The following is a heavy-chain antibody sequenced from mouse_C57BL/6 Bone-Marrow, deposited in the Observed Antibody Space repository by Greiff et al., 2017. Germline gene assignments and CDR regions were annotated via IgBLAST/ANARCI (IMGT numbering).Heavy chain of an antibody. CDR1: GYTFTSYW. CDR3: ARRGNPSGFAY. J-gene: IGHJ3*01. CDR2: IDPSDSYT. D-gene: IGHD2-1*01. V-gene: IGHV1-59*01. Sequence: QVQLQQPGAELVRPGTSVKLSCKASGYTFTSYWMHWVKQRPGQGLEWIGVIDPSDSYTNYNQKFKGKATLTVYTSSSTAYMQLSSLTSEDSAVYYCARRGNPSGFAYWGQGTLVTVSA.